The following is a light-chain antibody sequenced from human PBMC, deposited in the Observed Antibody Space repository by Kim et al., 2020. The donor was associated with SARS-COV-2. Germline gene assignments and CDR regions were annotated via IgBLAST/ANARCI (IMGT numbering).Light chain of an antibody. CDR1: SLRSYY. CDR3: NSRDSNDNVV. J-gene: IGLJ2*01. CDR2: GKN. V-gene: IGLV3-19*01. Sequence: SSELTQDPAVSVALGQTVSITCQGDSLRSYYATWYQQKPGQAPILVIYGKNNRPSGIPDRFSGSSSGNTASLTITGTPAGDEADYYCNSRDSNDNVVFAG.